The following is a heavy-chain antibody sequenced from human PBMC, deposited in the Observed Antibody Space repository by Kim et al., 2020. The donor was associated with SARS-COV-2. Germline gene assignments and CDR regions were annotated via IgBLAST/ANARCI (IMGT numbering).Heavy chain of an antibody. J-gene: IGHJ6*02. CDR3: ARNLAYSYCGGDPCRGQQTYYYYGMDV. Sequence: GGSLRLSCAASGFTFSSYSMNWVRQAPGKGLEWVSYISSSSSTIYYADSVKGRFTISRDNAKNSLYLQMNSLRAEDTAVYYCARNLAYSYCGGDPCRGQQTYYYYGMDVWGQGTTVTVSS. V-gene: IGHV3-48*04. D-gene: IGHD2-21*01. CDR2: ISSSSSTI. CDR1: GFTFSSYS.